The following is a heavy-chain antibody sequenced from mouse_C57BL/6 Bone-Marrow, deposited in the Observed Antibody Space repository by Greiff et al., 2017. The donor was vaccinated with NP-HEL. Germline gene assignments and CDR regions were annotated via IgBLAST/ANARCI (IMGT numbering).Heavy chain of an antibody. J-gene: IGHJ1*03. Sequence: EVQLVESGPGLVKPSQSLSLTCSVTGYSITSGYYWNWIRQFPGNKLEWMGYISYDGSNNYNPSLKNRISITRDTSKNQFFLKLNSVTTEDTATYYCARAYYSNYGDVWGTGTTVTVSS. V-gene: IGHV3-6*01. CDR1: GYSITSGYY. CDR3: ARAYYSNYGDV. CDR2: ISYDGSN. D-gene: IGHD2-5*01.